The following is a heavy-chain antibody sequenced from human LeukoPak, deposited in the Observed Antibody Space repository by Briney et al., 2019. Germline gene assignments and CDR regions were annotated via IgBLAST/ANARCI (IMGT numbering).Heavy chain of an antibody. CDR3: ARDCSGSSCYWIH. V-gene: IGHV1-18*01. CDR1: GYTFSSYG. Sequence: GASVKVSCKASGYTFSSYGISWVRQAPGPGLEWLGYISAYNGNTNYAQKVQGRITMTTDTSTSTAYMEMRSLRSDDTAVYYCARDCSGSSCYWIHWGQGTLVTVSS. D-gene: IGHD2-15*01. J-gene: IGHJ4*02. CDR2: ISAYNGNT.